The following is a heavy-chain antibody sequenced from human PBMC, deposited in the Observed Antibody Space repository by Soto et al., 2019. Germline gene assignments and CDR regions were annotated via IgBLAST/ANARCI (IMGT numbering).Heavy chain of an antibody. CDR1: GFTCTNYW. V-gene: IGHV3-74*01. J-gene: IGHJ3*02. CDR2: IDNHGDGT. CDR3: GTVFEK. Sequence: EVQGVESGGGLVQPGVSLRLSCAASGFTCTNYWMHWVRQVLGEGLVWVSRIDNHGDGTSYADFVKGRFTISRDNAKNTLYLQMNSLSVEDTAIYYCGTVFEKWGQGTMVTVSS.